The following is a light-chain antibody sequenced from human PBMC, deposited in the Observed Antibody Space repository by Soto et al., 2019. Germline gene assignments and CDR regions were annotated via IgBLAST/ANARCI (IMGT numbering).Light chain of an antibody. V-gene: IGLV3-21*04. CDR1: DIGSKS. CDR3: QVWDSSSDHKL. J-gene: IGLJ2*01. Sequence: SYELTQPPSVSVAPGKTARITCGGNDIGSKSVNWYQQRPGQAPVLVIFYDTVRPSGIPERFSGSNSGNTATLTISRVEAGDEADYYCQVWDSSSDHKLFGGGTKLTVL. CDR2: YDT.